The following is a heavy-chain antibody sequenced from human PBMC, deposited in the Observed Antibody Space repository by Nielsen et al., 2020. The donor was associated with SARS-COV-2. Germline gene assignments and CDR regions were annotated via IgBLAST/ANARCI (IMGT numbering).Heavy chain of an antibody. Sequence: ASVKVSCKASGYTFTGYYIHWVRQAPGQALEWMGTINPSGGSTTYAQKFQGSVTLTRDTSTSTVYMELSSLRTEDTAVYYCARDLGGTGDYYYGMDVWGQGTTVTVSS. CDR2: INPSGGST. V-gene: IGHV1-46*01. J-gene: IGHJ6*02. CDR1: GYTFTGYY. D-gene: IGHD1/OR15-1a*01. CDR3: ARDLGGTGDYYYGMDV.